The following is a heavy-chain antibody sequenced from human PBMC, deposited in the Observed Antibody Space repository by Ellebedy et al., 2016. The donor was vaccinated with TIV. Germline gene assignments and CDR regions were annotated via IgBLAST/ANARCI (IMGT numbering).Heavy chain of an antibody. CDR3: ARTGYYYDSTGGGDY. V-gene: IGHV1-46*01. Sequence: ASVKVSXXASGYTFTSYYMHWVRQAPGQGLEWMGIINPSGGSTSYAQKFQGRVTMTRDTSTSTVYMELSSLRSEDTAVYYCARTGYYYDSTGGGDYWGQGTLVTVSS. D-gene: IGHD3-22*01. CDR2: INPSGGST. CDR1: GYTFTSYY. J-gene: IGHJ4*02.